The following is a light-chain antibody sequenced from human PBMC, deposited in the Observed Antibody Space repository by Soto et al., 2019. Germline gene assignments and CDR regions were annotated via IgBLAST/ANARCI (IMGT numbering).Light chain of an antibody. CDR3: QQYDSSPLT. CDR1: QSVSSSY. Sequence: EIMLTQSPGTLSLSPGERATLSCRASQSVSSSYLAWYQQNPGQAPRLLIYGASSRATGIPDRFSGSGSGTDFTLTISRLEPEDFAVYFCQQYDSSPLTFGGGTKVEIK. V-gene: IGKV3-20*01. CDR2: GAS. J-gene: IGKJ4*01.